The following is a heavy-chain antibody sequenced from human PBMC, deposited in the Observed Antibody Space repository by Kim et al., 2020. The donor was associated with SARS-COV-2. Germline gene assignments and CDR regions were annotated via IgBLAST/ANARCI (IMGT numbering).Heavy chain of an antibody. D-gene: IGHD5-12*01. CDR1: GFTFSSYG. V-gene: IGHV3-30*18. CDR2: ISYDGSNK. Sequence: GGSLRLSCAASGFTFSSYGMHWVRQAPGKGLEWVAVISYDGSNKYYADSVKGRFTISRDNSKNTLYLQMNSLRAEDTAVYYCAKDQVATDGLLIHWGQGTLVTVSS. CDR3: AKDQVATDGLLIH. J-gene: IGHJ4*02.